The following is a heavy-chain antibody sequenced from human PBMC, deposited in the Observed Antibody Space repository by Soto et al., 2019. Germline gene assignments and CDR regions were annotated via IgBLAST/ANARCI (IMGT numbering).Heavy chain of an antibody. CDR2: IIPIFGTA. Sequence: QVQLVQSGAEVKKPGSSVTVSCKASGGTFSSYTISWVRQAPGQGLEWMGGIIPIFGTANYAQKLQGRVTITAYKSTSTAYIEVSSLRSEDTAVYYCAIGNHMWLQLWYVDLWGRGTLVTVSS. CDR3: AIGNHMWLQLWYVDL. CDR1: GGTFSSYT. V-gene: IGHV1-69*14. D-gene: IGHD5-12*01. J-gene: IGHJ2*01.